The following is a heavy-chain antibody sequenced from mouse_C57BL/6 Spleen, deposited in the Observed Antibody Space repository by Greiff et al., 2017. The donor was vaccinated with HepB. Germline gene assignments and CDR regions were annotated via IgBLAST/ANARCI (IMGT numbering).Heavy chain of an antibody. D-gene: IGHD1-1*01. J-gene: IGHJ2*01. V-gene: IGHV3-6*01. Sequence: EVQLQQSGPGLVKPSQSLSLTCSVTGYSITSGYYWNWIRQFPGNKLEWMGYISYDGSNNYNPSLKNRISITRDTSKNQFFLKLNSVTTEDTATYYCARDGVLRIDYWGQGTTLTVSS. CDR3: ARDGVLRIDY. CDR1: GYSITSGYY. CDR2: ISYDGSN.